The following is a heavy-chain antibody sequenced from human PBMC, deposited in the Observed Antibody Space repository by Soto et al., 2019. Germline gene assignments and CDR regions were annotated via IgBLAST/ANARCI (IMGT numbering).Heavy chain of an antibody. CDR1: GDRFSSYG. CDR2: INTFNGNT. V-gene: IGHV1-18*01. D-gene: IGHD2-21*01. J-gene: IGHJ4*02. Sequence: QVQLVQSGGEVKKPGASVKVSCKASGDRFSSYGLNWLRQAPGQGPEWMGWINTFNGNTNSAQKFQGRLRVTTDTSTSTVFMELSSLTSDDTAVYFCARELGISPSAPLDYWGQGTLITVSS. CDR3: ARELGISPSAPLDY.